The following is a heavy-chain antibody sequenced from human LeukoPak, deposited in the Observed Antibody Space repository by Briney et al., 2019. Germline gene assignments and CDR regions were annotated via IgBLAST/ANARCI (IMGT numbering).Heavy chain of an antibody. V-gene: IGHV1-18*01. Sequence: VASVKVSCKASGYTFTSYGISWVRQAPGLGLEWMGWISANNGYTNYAQKLQGRVTMTTDTSTSTAYMELRSLRSDDTAVYYCATSPGIAAAGHGGDYWGQGTLVTVSS. D-gene: IGHD6-13*01. J-gene: IGHJ4*02. CDR1: GYTFTSYG. CDR2: ISANNGYT. CDR3: ATSPGIAAAGHGGDY.